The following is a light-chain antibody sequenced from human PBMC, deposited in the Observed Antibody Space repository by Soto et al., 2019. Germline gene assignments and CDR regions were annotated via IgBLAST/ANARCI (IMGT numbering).Light chain of an antibody. V-gene: IGKV3-15*01. CDR3: HQYNSWPPIT. Sequence: IVLTQSPSTLSVSPGERVILSCRASQSVDISLAWYQQKPGQAPRLLIYGASTRATDMPGTFSGRGSGTEFTLTITSLRPEDFALYYCHQYNSWPPITFGQGTRLEIK. CDR1: QSVDIS. CDR2: GAS. J-gene: IGKJ5*01.